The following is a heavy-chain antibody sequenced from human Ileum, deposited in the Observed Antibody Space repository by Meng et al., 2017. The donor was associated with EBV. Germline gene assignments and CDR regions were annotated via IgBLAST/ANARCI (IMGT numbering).Heavy chain of an antibody. CDR2: IYYSGST. V-gene: IGHV4-28*01. D-gene: IGHD3-22*01. CDR3: ARNAPGTSAYYD. J-gene: IGHJ4*02. CDR1: GYPISSTNW. Sequence: QVQLQESGPGLVKPSDTRSLTCAVSGYPISSTNWWGWIRHPPGKGLDWIGYIYYSGSTSYNPSLKSRVTMSVDTSKHQFSLNLNSVTAVDTAVYYCARNAPGTSAYYDWGQGTLVTVSS.